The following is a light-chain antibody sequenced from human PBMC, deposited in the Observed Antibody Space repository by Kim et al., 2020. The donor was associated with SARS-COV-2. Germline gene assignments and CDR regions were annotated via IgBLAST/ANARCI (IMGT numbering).Light chain of an antibody. V-gene: IGKV3-20*01. Sequence: SLSPGERATLSCRASQSISNYLAWYQQKPGRAPRLLIYGASNRATGIPDRISGSGSGTDFTLTINRLEREDVAVYYCQHYERSPYTFGQGTKLEIK. CDR2: GAS. CDR1: QSISNY. CDR3: QHYERSPYT. J-gene: IGKJ2*01.